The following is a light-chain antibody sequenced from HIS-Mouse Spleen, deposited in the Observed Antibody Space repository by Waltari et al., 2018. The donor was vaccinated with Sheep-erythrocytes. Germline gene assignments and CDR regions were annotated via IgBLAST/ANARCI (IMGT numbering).Light chain of an antibody. J-gene: IGKJ1*01. CDR2: KAS. V-gene: IGKV1-5*03. CDR1: XSISSW. CDR3: XQXNSYSRXX. Sequence: DXQMTQSPSTXXXSVXXRVTITCRAXXSISSWLAWXPQKPGKAXXXXVXKASRFXXXXPSXXXGSGSGTEFTLTXXSLQPDXFATYYXXQXNSYSRXXFGQGTKVEIK.